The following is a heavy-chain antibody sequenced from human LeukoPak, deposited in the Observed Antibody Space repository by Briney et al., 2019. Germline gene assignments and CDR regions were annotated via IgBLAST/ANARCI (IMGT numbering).Heavy chain of an antibody. CDR1: GGSISSGGYQ. CDR2: IYYSGST. V-gene: IGHV4-31*03. D-gene: IGHD4-17*01. CDR3: ARAHGDYILFDY. J-gene: IGHJ4*02. Sequence: SETLSLTCTVSGGSISSGGYQWSWIRQHPGRGLEWIGYIYYSGSTYYNSSLKSRVSISVDTSKNQFSLKLNSVTAADTAVYYCARAHGDYILFDYWGQGTLVTVSS.